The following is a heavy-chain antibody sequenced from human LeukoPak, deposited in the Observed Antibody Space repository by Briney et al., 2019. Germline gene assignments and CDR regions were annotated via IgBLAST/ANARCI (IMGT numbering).Heavy chain of an antibody. CDR3: ARSGFDY. V-gene: IGHV3-7*01. J-gene: IGHJ4*02. CDR1: GFTFSTYW. Sequence: GGSLRLSCAASGFTFSTYWMSWVRQAPGKGLEWVAKVKPDGSQKDYVDSVKGRFTISRDNAKNSLYLQMNSLRAEDTAVCYCARSGFDYWGQGTLVTVSS. D-gene: IGHD7-27*01. CDR2: VKPDGSQK.